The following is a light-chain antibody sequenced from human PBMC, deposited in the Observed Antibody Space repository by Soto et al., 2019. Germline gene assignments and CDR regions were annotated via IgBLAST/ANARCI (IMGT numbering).Light chain of an antibody. J-gene: IGKJ2*02. Sequence: EVVLTQSPATLSSSPGETATLSCRASQSVDRYVAWYQQKFGQAPSLVIYDAYTRATGVGPRFTGSGSATDFSLTITSLEPEDFAVYDCQQRGKWPSTFGPGTKVE. CDR2: DAY. CDR3: QQRGKWPST. V-gene: IGKV3-11*01. CDR1: QSVDRY.